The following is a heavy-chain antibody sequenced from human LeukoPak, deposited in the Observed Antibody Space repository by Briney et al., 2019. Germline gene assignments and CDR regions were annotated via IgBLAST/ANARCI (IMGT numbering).Heavy chain of an antibody. CDR2: INPSSGVT. D-gene: IGHD6-13*01. V-gene: IGHV1-2*02. CDR1: GYTFTAYY. J-gene: IGHJ4*02. Sequence: ASMKVSCKASGYTFTAYYFHWVRQAPGQGLAWVGWINPSSGVTNYAQKFQGRVTITRDTSISTAYMELSGLRSDDTAVYYCARVIIGHDSSSNFDYWGQGTLVTVSS. CDR3: ARVIIGHDSSSNFDY.